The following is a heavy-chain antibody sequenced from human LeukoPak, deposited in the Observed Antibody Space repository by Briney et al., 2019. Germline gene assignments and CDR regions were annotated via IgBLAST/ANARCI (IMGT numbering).Heavy chain of an antibody. CDR2: IKSDGSNS. V-gene: IGHV3-74*01. Sequence: GGSLRLFCAASGFTFSTYWMHWVRQAPGTGLVWVSRIKSDGSNSNYADCVKGRFTISRDNAKNTLYLQMNSLRAEDTAVYHCVRVGGRSSIGGDCWGQGTLVTVSS. CDR3: VRVGGRSSIGGDC. J-gene: IGHJ4*02. D-gene: IGHD3-10*01. CDR1: GFTFSTYW.